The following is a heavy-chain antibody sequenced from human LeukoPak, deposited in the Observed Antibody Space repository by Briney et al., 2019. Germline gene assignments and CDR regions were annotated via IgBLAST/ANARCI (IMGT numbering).Heavy chain of an antibody. Sequence: PGGSLRLSCAASGFTFDEYAMHWVRQAPGKGLEWVSGISWNSDSKGYAGPVKGRFTISRDNAKNSLYLQMNSLRSEDTAFYYCAKDNIRIVVAGTIDYWGQGTLVSVSS. J-gene: IGHJ4*02. V-gene: IGHV3-9*01. CDR3: AKDNIRIVVAGTIDY. CDR2: ISWNSDSK. D-gene: IGHD6-19*01. CDR1: GFTFDEYA.